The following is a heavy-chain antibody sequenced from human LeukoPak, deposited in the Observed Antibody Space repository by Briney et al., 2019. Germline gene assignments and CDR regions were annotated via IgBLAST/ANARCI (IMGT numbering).Heavy chain of an antibody. CDR2: IYYSGST. V-gene: IGHV4-31*03. D-gene: IGHD3-3*01. Sequence: KSSETLSLTCTVSGGSISSGGYYWRWIRQHPGKGLEWIGYIYYSGSTYYNPSLKSRVTISVDTSKNQFSLKLSSVTAADTAVYYCARGKYYDFWSGYRFDYWGQGTLVTVSS. J-gene: IGHJ4*02. CDR3: ARGKYYDFWSGYRFDY. CDR1: GGSISSGGYY.